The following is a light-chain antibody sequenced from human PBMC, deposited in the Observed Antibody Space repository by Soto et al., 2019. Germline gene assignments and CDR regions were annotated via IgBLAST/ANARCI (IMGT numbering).Light chain of an antibody. CDR2: AAS. Sequence: DIQMTQSPAALSASVGARVTIICRSRQSINRSLHWYQHKPGKAPNLLIHAASRLHSGVPSRFSGGGSGTGFTLTITNLQPEDFASYYCQQTYSTPFTVGPGTKVDSK. V-gene: IGKV1-39*01. J-gene: IGKJ3*01. CDR3: QQTYSTPFT. CDR1: QSINRS.